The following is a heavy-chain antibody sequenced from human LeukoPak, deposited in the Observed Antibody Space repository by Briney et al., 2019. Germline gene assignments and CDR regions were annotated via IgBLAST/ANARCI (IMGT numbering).Heavy chain of an antibody. J-gene: IGHJ4*02. V-gene: IGHV4-38-2*02. CDR1: GYSISSGHY. D-gene: IGHD4-17*01. CDR3: ARAGTNLGDYDY. Sequence: SETLSLTCTVSGYSISSGHYWAWIRQSPEKGLEWIASMFHSGSTYYNPSLKSRVTTSADTSKNEFSLKLSSVTAADTAVYYCARAGTNLGDYDYWGQGTLVTVSS. CDR2: MFHSGST.